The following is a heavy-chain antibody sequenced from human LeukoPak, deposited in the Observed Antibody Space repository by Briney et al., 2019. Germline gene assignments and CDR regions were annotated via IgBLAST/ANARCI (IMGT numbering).Heavy chain of an antibody. V-gene: IGHV3-74*01. D-gene: IGHD3-22*01. CDR3: ARGGYYISKAFDY. CDR1: GFTFSSYW. CDR2: INSDESTT. J-gene: IGHJ4*02. Sequence: GGSLRLSCAASGFTFSSYWMHWVRQAPGKGLLWVSHINSDESTTGYADSVKGRFTISRDNAKNTLYLQMNSLRAEDTAVYYCARGGYYISKAFDYWGQGALVTVSS.